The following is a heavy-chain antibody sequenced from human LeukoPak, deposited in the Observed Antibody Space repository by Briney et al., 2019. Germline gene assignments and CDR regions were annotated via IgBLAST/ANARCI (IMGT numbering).Heavy chain of an antibody. Sequence: SQTLSLTCTVSGGAITNDGYYWTWIRQHPGKGLEWIAYIYVTGSTYYNPSLQSRVTMSLDTSKNQFSLELKSVTAADTAVYYCARAVKQVVVRFDYWGQGTLVTVSS. CDR3: ARAVKQVVVRFDY. D-gene: IGHD2-15*01. CDR2: IYVTGST. V-gene: IGHV4-31*03. CDR1: GGAITNDGYY. J-gene: IGHJ4*02.